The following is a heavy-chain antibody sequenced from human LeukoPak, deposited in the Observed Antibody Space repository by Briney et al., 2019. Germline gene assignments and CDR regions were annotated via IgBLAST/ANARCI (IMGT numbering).Heavy chain of an antibody. V-gene: IGHV4-4*07. CDR1: GGSISSYY. CDR3: ARGSSSNWNILDY. D-gene: IGHD6-13*01. J-gene: IGHJ4*02. Sequence: SETLSLTCTVSGGSISSYYWTWIRQPAGKGLEWIGRIYASGGTNYNPSLKSRISTSVDTSKNQFSLKLSSVTAADTAVYYCARGSSSNWNILDYWGQGTLVTVSS. CDR2: IYASGGT.